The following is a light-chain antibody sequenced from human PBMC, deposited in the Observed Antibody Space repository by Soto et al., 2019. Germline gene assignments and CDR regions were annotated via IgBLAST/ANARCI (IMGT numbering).Light chain of an antibody. V-gene: IGKV3-11*01. J-gene: IGKJ4*01. Sequence: EIVLTQSPATLSLSPGERATLSCRASQNIIISLAWYQQKPGQAPRLLIYDASNRANGIPARFSGSGFGTDFTLTISSLEPEDFAVYYCQQRYSSLTFGGGTRVEIK. CDR1: QNIIIS. CDR2: DAS. CDR3: QQRYSSLT.